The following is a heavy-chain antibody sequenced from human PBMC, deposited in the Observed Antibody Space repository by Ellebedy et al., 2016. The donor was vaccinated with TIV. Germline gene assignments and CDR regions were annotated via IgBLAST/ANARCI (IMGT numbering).Heavy chain of an antibody. J-gene: IGHJ4*01. V-gene: IGHV1-69*13. D-gene: IGHD4-23*01. CDR1: GDTFSSYA. CDR2: IIPVFGTA. Sequence: AASVKVSCKTSGDTFSSYAITWVRQAPGQGLEWMGGIIPVFGTASYAQTFRGRLTITAVESTSTSYMELSSLRSEDTALYYCARGPLRTVMTPAHLDYWGQGALVSVSS. CDR3: ARGPLRTVMTPAHLDY.